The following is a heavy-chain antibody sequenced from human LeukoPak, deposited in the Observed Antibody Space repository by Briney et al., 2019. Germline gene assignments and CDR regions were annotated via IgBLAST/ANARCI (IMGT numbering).Heavy chain of an antibody. J-gene: IGHJ4*02. V-gene: IGHV3-30*18. Sequence: GRSLRLSCAASGFTFSDYGMHWVRQAPGKGLEGVAVIANDGRDKKYADSVRGRFTISRDNSKNTVYLQMNSLRAEDTAVFYCVKDMKIKAAGYYFDYWGQGTLVTVSS. D-gene: IGHD6-13*01. CDR1: GFTFSDYG. CDR3: VKDMKIKAAGYYFDY. CDR2: IANDGRDK.